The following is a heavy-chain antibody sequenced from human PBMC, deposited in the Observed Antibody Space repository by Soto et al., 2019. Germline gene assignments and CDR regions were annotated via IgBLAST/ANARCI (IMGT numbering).Heavy chain of an antibody. CDR3: ARVWGGAFDF. Sequence: TETLSLTCTVSGGSISSYYWSWIRQPPGKGLEWIGYIYYSGSTNYNPSLKSRVTISVDTSKNQFSLNLSSVTAADTAVYYCARVWGGAFDFWGQGTMVTVSS. J-gene: IGHJ3*01. CDR1: GGSISSYY. V-gene: IGHV4-59*01. D-gene: IGHD3-10*01. CDR2: IYYSGST.